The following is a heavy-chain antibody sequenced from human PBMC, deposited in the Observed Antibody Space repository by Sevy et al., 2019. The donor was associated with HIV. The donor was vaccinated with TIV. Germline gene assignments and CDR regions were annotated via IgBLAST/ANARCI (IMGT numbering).Heavy chain of an antibody. CDR3: AKGGQQWLGNFDY. V-gene: IGHV3-23*01. D-gene: IGHD6-19*01. J-gene: IGHJ4*02. CDR1: GFTFSSYA. CDR2: ISGSGGST. Sequence: GGSLRLSCAASGFTFSSYAMSRVRQAPGKGLEWVSAISGSGGSTYYADSVKGRFTISRDNSKNTLYLQMNSLRAEDTAVYYCAKGGQQWLGNFDYWGQGTLVTVSS.